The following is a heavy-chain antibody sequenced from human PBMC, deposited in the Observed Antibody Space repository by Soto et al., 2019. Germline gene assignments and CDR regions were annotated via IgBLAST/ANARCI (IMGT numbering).Heavy chain of an antibody. CDR2: IDPSDSYT. CDR1: GYSFTSYW. J-gene: IGHJ3*02. V-gene: IGHV5-10-1*01. D-gene: IGHD3-22*01. Sequence: RGESLKISCKGSGYSFTSYWISWVRQMPGKGLEWMGRIDPSDSYTNYSPSFQGHVTISADKSISTAYLQWSSLKASDTAMYYCARQRSSGYYFDAFDIWGQGTMVTVS. CDR3: ARQRSSGYYFDAFDI.